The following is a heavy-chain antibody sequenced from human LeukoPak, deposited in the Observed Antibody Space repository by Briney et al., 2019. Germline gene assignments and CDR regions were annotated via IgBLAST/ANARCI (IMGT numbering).Heavy chain of an antibody. J-gene: IGHJ4*02. V-gene: IGHV4-30-4*08. CDR2: IYYSGST. D-gene: IGHD3-3*01. CDR3: ASSEKDEVLRFLEWSPGFDY. CDR1: GGSISSSSYY. Sequence: TPSETLSLTCTVSGGSISSSSYYWSWIRQPPGKGLEWIGYIYYSGSTSYNPSLMSRVTILVDTSKNQFSLKLSSMTAADTAMYYCASSEKDEVLRFLEWSPGFDYWGQGTLVTVSS.